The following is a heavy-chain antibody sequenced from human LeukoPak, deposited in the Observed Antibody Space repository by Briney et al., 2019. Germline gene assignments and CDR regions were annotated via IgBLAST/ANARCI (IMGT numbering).Heavy chain of an antibody. CDR2: INSDGSST. CDR3: ARSPVLWFGESGTYYFDY. Sequence: GGSLRLTCAASGFTFRSNRMHWVRQGTGKGLVWVSRINSDGSSTSYADSVKGRFTISRDNAKNTLYLQMNSLRAEDTAVYYCARSPVLWFGESGTYYFDYWGQGTLVTVSS. V-gene: IGHV3-74*01. CDR1: GFTFRSNR. D-gene: IGHD3-10*01. J-gene: IGHJ4*02.